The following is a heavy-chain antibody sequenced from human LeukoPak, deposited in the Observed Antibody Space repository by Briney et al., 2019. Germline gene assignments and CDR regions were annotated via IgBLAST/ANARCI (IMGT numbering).Heavy chain of an antibody. J-gene: IGHJ6*02. CDR1: TFTLGSYS. V-gene: IGHV3-23*01. CDR2: ITPGGSDT. Sequence: GPSLILSWTAATFTLGSYSLTGVGESPGKGLEGFSAITPGGSDTYYANSVEGRFTISRDNSKNTLYLRMNRLRAEDTAVYYCATQAPMSPYYYYGVDFWGRGTTVIVSS. CDR3: ATQAPMSPYYYYGVDF. D-gene: IGHD3-16*01.